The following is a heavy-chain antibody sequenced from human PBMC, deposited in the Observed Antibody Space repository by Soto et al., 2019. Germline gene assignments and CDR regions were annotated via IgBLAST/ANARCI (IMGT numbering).Heavy chain of an antibody. J-gene: IGHJ6*03. Sequence: SETLSLTCTVSGGSISSYYWSWIRQPPGKGLEWIGYIYYSGSTNYNPSLKSRVTISVATSKNQFSLKLSSVTAADTAVYYCARQTHNYYYYYMDVWGKGTTVTVSS. CDR3: ARQTHNYYYYYMDV. CDR2: IYYSGST. CDR1: GGSISSYY. V-gene: IGHV4-59*01.